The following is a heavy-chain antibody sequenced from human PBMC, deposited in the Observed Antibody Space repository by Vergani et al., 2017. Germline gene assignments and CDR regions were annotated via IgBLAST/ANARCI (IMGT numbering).Heavy chain of an antibody. D-gene: IGHD6-6*01. CDR1: GYTLTELS. Sequence: QVQLVQSGAEVKKPGASVKVSCKVSGYTLTELSMHWVRQAPGKGLEWMGGFDPEDGETIYAQKFQGRVTMTEDTSTDTAYMELSSLRSEDTAVYYCATATLQPYSSSESSPLKRNNPGRRYGMDVWGQGTTVTVSS. J-gene: IGHJ6*02. CDR3: ATATLQPYSSSESSPLKRNNPGRRYGMDV. CDR2: FDPEDGET. V-gene: IGHV1-24*01.